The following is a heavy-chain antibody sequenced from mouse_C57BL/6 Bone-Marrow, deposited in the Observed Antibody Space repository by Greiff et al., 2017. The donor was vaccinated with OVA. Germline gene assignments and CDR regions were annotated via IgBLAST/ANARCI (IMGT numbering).Heavy chain of an antibody. CDR3: TRGNGSSPFDY. CDR1: GFTFSSYA. CDR2: ISSGGDYI. V-gene: IGHV5-9-1*02. Sequence: EVQGVESGEGLVKPGGSLKLSCAASGFTFSSYAMSWVRQTPKKRLEWVAYISSGGDYIYYADTVKGRFTISRDNARNTLYLQMSSLKSEDTAMYYCTRGNGSSPFDYWGQGTTLTVSS. J-gene: IGHJ2*01. D-gene: IGHD1-1*01.